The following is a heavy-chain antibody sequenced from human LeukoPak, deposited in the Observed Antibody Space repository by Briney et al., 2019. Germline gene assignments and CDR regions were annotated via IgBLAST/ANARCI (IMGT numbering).Heavy chain of an antibody. CDR3: AGADRHDYGEDY. CDR2: IYYSGSS. J-gene: IGHJ4*02. D-gene: IGHD4-17*01. CDR1: GGSISSYY. Sequence: SETLSLTCTVSGGSISSYYWSWIRQPPGKGLEWIGFIYYSGSSYYNPSLKSRVTMSVDTSKNQFPLKLTSVTAADTAVYYCAGADRHDYGEDYWGQGTLVTVSS. V-gene: IGHV4-59*01.